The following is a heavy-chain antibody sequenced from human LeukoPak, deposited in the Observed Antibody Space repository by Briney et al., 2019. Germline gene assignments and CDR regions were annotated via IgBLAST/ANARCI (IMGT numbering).Heavy chain of an antibody. CDR2: ISSSSSYI. J-gene: IGHJ4*02. Sequence: PGGSLRLSCAASGFTFSSYSMNWVRQAPGKGLEWVSSISSSSSYIYYADSVKGRFTISRDNAKNSLYLQMNSLRAEDTAVYYCARTRTETGITMVRWTPGRDPYYFDYWGQGTLVTVSS. D-gene: IGHD3-10*01. CDR3: ARTRTETGITMVRWTPGRDPYYFDY. V-gene: IGHV3-21*01. CDR1: GFTFSSYS.